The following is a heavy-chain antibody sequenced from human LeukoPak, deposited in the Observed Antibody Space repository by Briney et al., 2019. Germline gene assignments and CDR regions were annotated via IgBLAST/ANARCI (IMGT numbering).Heavy chain of an antibody. CDR2: ISSSSSTI. CDR1: GFTFSSYS. Sequence: PGGSLRLSCAASGFTFSSYSMNWVRQAPGKGLEWVSYISSSSSTIYYADSVKGRFTTSRDNAKNSLYLQMNSLRAEDTAVYYCARGTPRGYYYDSSGPVGFDYWGQGTLVTVSS. D-gene: IGHD3-22*01. V-gene: IGHV3-48*01. J-gene: IGHJ4*02. CDR3: ARGTPRGYYYDSSGPVGFDY.